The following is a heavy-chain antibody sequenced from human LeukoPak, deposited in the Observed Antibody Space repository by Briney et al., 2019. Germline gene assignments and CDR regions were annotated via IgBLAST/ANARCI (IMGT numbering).Heavy chain of an antibody. V-gene: IGHV4-38-2*01. CDR1: GYSISSGYY. CDR3: ARVHPVGQRLVLDY. Sequence: SETLSLTCAVSGYSISSGYYWGWIRPPPGEGLGWVGSINHSGSTYYNPSLKSRVTISVDTTKNSFSLKLSSVTAAAPAVYFCARVHPVGQRLVLDYWAQGTLVPVSP. CDR2: INHSGST. J-gene: IGHJ4*02. D-gene: IGHD6-13*01.